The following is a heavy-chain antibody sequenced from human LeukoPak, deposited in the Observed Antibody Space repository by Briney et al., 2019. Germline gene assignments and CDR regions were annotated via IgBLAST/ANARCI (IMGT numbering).Heavy chain of an antibody. Sequence: SETLSLTCTASGGSISSYYWSWIRQPPGKALEFIGYMYYSGSTNYNPSLKSRVTISVDTSKNQFSLKLSSVTAADTAVYYCALTRHYDILTGYYPYFDYWGQGTLVTVSS. J-gene: IGHJ4*02. D-gene: IGHD3-9*01. CDR2: MYYSGST. CDR3: ALTRHYDILTGYYPYFDY. CDR1: GGSISSYY. V-gene: IGHV4-59*08.